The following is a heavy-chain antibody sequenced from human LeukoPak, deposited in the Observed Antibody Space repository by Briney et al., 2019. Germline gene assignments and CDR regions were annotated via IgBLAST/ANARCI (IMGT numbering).Heavy chain of an antibody. J-gene: IGHJ4*02. CDR3: ARGDFQITRAFDY. Sequence: ASVKVSCKASGYTFTGYYMHWVRQAPGQGLEWMGWINPNSGDTNYAQKFQGRVTMTSDTSINTASMEMSRLRSDDMAVYYCARGDFQITRAFDYWGQGTLVTVSS. V-gene: IGHV1-2*02. CDR2: INPNSGDT. D-gene: IGHD3-16*01. CDR1: GYTFTGYY.